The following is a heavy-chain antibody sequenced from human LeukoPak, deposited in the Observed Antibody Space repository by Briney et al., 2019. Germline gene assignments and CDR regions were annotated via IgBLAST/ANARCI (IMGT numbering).Heavy chain of an antibody. CDR1: GGSIRSYY. Sequence: SEILSLTCTVSGGSIRSYYWSWSRQPPGKGLEWIGFIYYSGDTYYNPSLKSRVTISVDTSKNQFSLKLSSVTAADTAVYYCARARPGNDGGNFDYWGQGTLVTVSS. CDR2: IYYSGDT. J-gene: IGHJ4*02. CDR3: ARARPGNDGGNFDY. D-gene: IGHD1-1*01. V-gene: IGHV4-59*01.